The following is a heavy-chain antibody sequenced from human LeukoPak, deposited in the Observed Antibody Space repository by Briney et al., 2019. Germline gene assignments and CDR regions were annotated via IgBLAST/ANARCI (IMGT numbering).Heavy chain of an antibody. J-gene: IGHJ4*02. CDR1: GGSISSYY. CDR3: ARASGAAGILDY. Sequence: SETLSLTCTVSGGSISSYYWSWIRQPPGKGLEWIGYIYYSGSTNYNPSLKSRGTISVDTSKNQFSLKLSSVTAADTAVYYCARASGAAGILDYWAQGTLVTVPS. V-gene: IGHV4-59*01. CDR2: IYYSGST. D-gene: IGHD6-13*01.